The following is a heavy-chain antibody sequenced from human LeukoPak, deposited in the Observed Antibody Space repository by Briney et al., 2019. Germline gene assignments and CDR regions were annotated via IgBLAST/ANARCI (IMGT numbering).Heavy chain of an antibody. CDR2: IIPIFGTA. Sequence: SVKISCKASGGTFSSCAISWVRQAPGQGLEWMGGIIPIFGTANYAQKFQGRVTITTDESTSTAYMELSSLRSEDTAVYYCAREDTKVGATTFDYWGQGTLVTVSS. V-gene: IGHV1-69*05. CDR1: GGTFSSCA. CDR3: AREDTKVGATTFDY. J-gene: IGHJ4*02. D-gene: IGHD1-26*01.